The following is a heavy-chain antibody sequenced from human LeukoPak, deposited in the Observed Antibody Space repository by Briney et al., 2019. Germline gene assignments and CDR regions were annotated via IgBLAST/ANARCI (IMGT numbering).Heavy chain of an antibody. CDR2: ISYDGSNK. J-gene: IGHJ4*02. Sequence: GGSLRLSCAASGFTFSSYAMHWVRQAPGKGLEWVAVISYDGSNKYYVDSVKGRFTISRDNSKNTLYLQMNSLRAEDTAVYYCAKLSYGSEDYWGQGTLVTVSS. V-gene: IGHV3-30-3*02. CDR3: AKLSYGSEDY. D-gene: IGHD3-10*01. CDR1: GFTFSSYA.